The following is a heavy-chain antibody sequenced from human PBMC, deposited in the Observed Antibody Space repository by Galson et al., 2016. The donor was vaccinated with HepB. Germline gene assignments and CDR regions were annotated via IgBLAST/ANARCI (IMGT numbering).Heavy chain of an antibody. CDR1: GFTFSSYA. D-gene: IGHD3-9*01. Sequence: SLRLSCAASGFTFSSYAIHWVRQAPGKGLEWVAVISSDGYNKYYADSVKGRFTISRDNSKNTLYLQMDSLRAEDTALFYCARDQKRHFEWLFRWHYFDCWGQGTLVTVSS. CDR3: ARDQKRHFEWLFRWHYFDC. J-gene: IGHJ4*02. V-gene: IGHV3-30-3*01. CDR2: ISSDGYNK.